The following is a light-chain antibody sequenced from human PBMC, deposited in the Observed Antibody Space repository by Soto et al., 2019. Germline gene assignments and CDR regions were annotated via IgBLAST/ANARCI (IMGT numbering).Light chain of an antibody. CDR3: QHYDDWPRT. CDR2: GAS. CDR1: QSVRGN. J-gene: IGKJ1*01. V-gene: IGKV3-15*01. Sequence: IVMTQSPATLSVSPGERATLSCRASQSVRGNLAWYQQKPGQSPRLLIFGASTRATGVPDRFSGSGSGAEFILALSSLQSEDFAIYYCQHYDDWPRTFGLGTKVEVK.